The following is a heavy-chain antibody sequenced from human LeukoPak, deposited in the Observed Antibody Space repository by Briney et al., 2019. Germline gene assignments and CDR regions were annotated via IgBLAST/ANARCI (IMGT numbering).Heavy chain of an antibody. D-gene: IGHD6-6*01. Sequence: GASVKVSCKASGYTFTGYYMHWVRQAPGQGLEWMGWINPNSGGTNYAQKFQGRVTMTRDTSISTAYMELSRLRSDDTAVYYCARGPEEYSSSSPTYYMDVWGKGTTVTVSS. V-gene: IGHV1-2*02. CDR2: INPNSGGT. CDR3: ARGPEEYSSSSPTYYMDV. J-gene: IGHJ6*03. CDR1: GYTFTGYY.